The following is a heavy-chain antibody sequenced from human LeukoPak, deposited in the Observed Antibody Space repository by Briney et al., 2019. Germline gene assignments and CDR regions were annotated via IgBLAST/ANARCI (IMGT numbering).Heavy chain of an antibody. Sequence: GESLKISCKGSGYTFTDYWIAWVRQMPGQGLEWMGIIYPGDSDTRYSPSFQGQVTISADKSTTTAFLQWSSLKASDTAMYFCARLADTTSWGQGTLVIVSS. CDR2: IYPGDSDT. D-gene: IGHD1-26*01. V-gene: IGHV5-51*01. CDR3: ARLADTTS. J-gene: IGHJ5*02. CDR1: GYTFTDYW.